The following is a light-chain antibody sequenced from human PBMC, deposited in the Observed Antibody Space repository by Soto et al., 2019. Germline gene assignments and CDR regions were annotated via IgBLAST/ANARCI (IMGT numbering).Light chain of an antibody. CDR3: QQTNSFLFT. J-gene: IGKJ3*01. V-gene: IGKV1-12*01. CDR1: QGISKL. Sequence: DIQMTQSPSSVSASVGDRVTIACRASQGISKLLAWYQQKPGKAPKLLIYAASRLESGVPSRFSGSGFGPDFTLTINSLQPEDSATYYCQQTNSFLFTFGPGTKVDVK. CDR2: AAS.